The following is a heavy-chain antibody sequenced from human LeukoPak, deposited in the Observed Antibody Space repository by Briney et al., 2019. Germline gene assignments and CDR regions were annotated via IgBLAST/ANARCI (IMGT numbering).Heavy chain of an antibody. Sequence: GGSLRLSCAASGFTVSTNYMSWVRQAPGKGLEWVSSISSSSSYIYYADSVKGRFTISRDNAKNSLYLQMNSLRAEDTAVYYCARGGVVADNWFDPWGQGTLVTVSS. CDR3: ARGGVVADNWFDP. V-gene: IGHV3-21*01. D-gene: IGHD2-15*01. CDR1: GFTVSTNY. CDR2: ISSSSSYI. J-gene: IGHJ5*02.